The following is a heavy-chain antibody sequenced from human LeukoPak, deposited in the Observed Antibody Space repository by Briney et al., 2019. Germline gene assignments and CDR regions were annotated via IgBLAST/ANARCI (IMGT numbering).Heavy chain of an antibody. Sequence: GGSLRLSCAASGFTFNSYAMAWVRQAPGKGLEWVSSIASGRSPSYADSLEGRLTMSSDNAKNTLYPQMDNLRAEDTAIYYCARQLGYCSAGTCYFDSWGQGTQVAVSS. CDR3: ARQLGYCSAGTCYFDS. V-gene: IGHV3-23*05. J-gene: IGHJ4*02. CDR1: GFTFNSYA. CDR2: IASGRSP. D-gene: IGHD2-15*01.